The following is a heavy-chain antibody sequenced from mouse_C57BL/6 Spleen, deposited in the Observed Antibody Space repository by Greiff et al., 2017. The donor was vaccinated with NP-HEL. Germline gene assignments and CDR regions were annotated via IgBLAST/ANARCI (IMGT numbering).Heavy chain of an antibody. CDR1: GYTFTSYW. Sequence: VQLQQPGAELVKPGASVKLSCKASGYTFTSYWMHWVKQRPGQGLEWIGLIHPNSGSTNYNEKFKSKATLTVDKSSSTAYMQLSSLTSEDSAVYYCARRGPTGNYFDYWGQGTTLTVSS. CDR3: ARRGPTGNYFDY. CDR2: IHPNSGST. D-gene: IGHD4-1*02. V-gene: IGHV1-64*01. J-gene: IGHJ2*01.